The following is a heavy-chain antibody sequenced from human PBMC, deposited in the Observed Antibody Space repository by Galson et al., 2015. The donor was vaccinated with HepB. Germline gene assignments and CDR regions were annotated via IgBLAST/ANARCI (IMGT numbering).Heavy chain of an antibody. V-gene: IGHV3-21*01. CDR2: ISSSSSYI. CDR3: ARDSEPSGYYDSSGSFDY. Sequence: SLRLSCAASGFTFSSYSMNWVRQAPGKGLEWVSSISSSSSYIYYADSVKGRFTISRDNAKNSLYLQMNSLRAEDTAVYYCARDSEPSGYYDSSGSFDYWGQGTLVTVSS. CDR1: GFTFSSYS. D-gene: IGHD3-22*01. J-gene: IGHJ4*02.